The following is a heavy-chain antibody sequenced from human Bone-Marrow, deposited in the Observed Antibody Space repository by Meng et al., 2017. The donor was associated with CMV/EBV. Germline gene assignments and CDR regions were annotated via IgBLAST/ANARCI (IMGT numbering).Heavy chain of an antibody. D-gene: IGHD1-14*01. J-gene: IGHJ6*02. CDR2: IYSGGST. CDR3: ARDVFGITGYYYGMDV. CDR1: GFTFSSYW. V-gene: IGHV3-53*01. Sequence: GESLKISCAASGFTFSSYWMSWVRQAPGKGLEWVSVIYSGGSTYYADSVKGRFTISRDNSKNTLYLQMNSLRAEDTAVYYCARDVFGITGYYYGMDVWGQGTTVTVSS.